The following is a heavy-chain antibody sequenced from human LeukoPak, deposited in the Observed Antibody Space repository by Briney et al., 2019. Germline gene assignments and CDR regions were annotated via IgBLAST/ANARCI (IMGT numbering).Heavy chain of an antibody. CDR2: IYYSGST. V-gene: IGHV4-39*07. CDR3: ARGPRTRWFDP. D-gene: IGHD3-3*01. J-gene: IGHJ5*02. CDR1: GGSISSSSYY. Sequence: SETLSLTCTVSGGSISSSSYYWGWIRQPPGKGLEWIGSIYYSGSTYYNPSLKSRVTISVDTSKNQFSLKLSSVTAADTAVYYCARGPRTRWFDPWGQGTLVTVSS.